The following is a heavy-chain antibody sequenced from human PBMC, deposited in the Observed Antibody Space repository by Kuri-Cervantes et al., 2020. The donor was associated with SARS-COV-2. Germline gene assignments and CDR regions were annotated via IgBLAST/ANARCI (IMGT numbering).Heavy chain of an antibody. CDR1: GFTFSSYA. Sequence: GESLKISCAASGFTFSSYAMHWVRQAPGKGLEWVAVISYDGSNKYYADSVKGRFTISRDNAKNSLYLQMNSLRAEDTAVYYCARGMGRYSSSFDYWGQGTLVTVSS. J-gene: IGHJ4*02. D-gene: IGHD6-6*01. CDR2: ISYDGSNK. CDR3: ARGMGRYSSSFDY. V-gene: IGHV3-30-3*01.